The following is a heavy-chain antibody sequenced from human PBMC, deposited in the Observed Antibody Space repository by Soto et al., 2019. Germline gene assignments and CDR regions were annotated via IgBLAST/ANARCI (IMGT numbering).Heavy chain of an antibody. D-gene: IGHD6-13*01. Sequence: PSVKVSCKASGYTFTSYDINWVRQATGQGLEWMGWMNPNSGNTGYAQKFQGRVTMTRNTSISTAYMELSSLRSEDTAVYYCVWGARDSSSYFDNWGQGTRVAVSS. J-gene: IGHJ4*02. V-gene: IGHV1-8*01. CDR3: VWGARDSSSYFDN. CDR1: GYTFTSYD. CDR2: MNPNSGNT.